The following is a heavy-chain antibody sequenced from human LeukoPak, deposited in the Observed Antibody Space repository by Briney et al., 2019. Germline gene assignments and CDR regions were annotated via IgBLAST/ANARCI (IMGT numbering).Heavy chain of an antibody. CDR1: GFTFSSYA. J-gene: IGHJ4*02. V-gene: IGHV3-23*01. Sequence: PGGSLTLSCAASGFTFSSYAMSWVRQAPGKGLEWVSAISGSGGSTYYAYSEKGRFTISRDNSKNTLYLQMNSLRAEDTAVYYCAKPDDYSNYFVYWGQGTLVTVSS. CDR2: ISGSGGST. D-gene: IGHD4-11*01. CDR3: AKPDDYSNYFVY.